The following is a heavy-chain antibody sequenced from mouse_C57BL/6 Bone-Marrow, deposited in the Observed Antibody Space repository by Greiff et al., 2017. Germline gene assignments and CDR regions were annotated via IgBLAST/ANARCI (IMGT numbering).Heavy chain of an antibody. D-gene: IGHD2-3*01. CDR2: IYPGNSDT. CDR3: TLYDGYYRWFAY. J-gene: IGHJ3*01. Sequence: EVQLQQSGTVLARPGASVKMSCKTSGYTFTSYWMHWVKQRPGQGLEWIGAIYPGNSDTSYNQKFKGKAKLTAVTSASTAYMELSSLTNEDSAVYYCTLYDGYYRWFAYWGQGTLVTVSA. CDR1: GYTFTSYW. V-gene: IGHV1-5*01.